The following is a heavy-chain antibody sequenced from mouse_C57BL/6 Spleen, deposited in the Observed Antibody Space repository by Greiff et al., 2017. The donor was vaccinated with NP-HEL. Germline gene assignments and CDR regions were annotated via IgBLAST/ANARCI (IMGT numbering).Heavy chain of an antibody. J-gene: IGHJ4*01. CDR3: AREFYYGSSYDGYAMDY. D-gene: IGHD1-1*01. CDR1: GYTFTSYW. V-gene: IGHV1-7*01. Sequence: VQLQQSGAELAKPGASVKLSCKASGYTFTSYWMHWVKQRPGQGLEWIGYINPSSGYTKYNQKFKDKATLTADKSSSTAYMQLSSLTYEDAAVYYCAREFYYGSSYDGYAMDYWGQGTSVTVSS. CDR2: INPSSGYT.